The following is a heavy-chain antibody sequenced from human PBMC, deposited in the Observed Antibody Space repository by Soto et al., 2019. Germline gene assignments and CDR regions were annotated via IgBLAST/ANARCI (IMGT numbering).Heavy chain of an antibody. Sequence: QVPLVQSGAEVKKPGSSVKVSCKASGGTFSSYAISWVRQAPGQGLEWMGGIIPIFGTPNYTQKFQGRVTITADESTSTAYMELSSLRSEDTAVYYCASSRKDYYYYGMDVWGQGTTVTVSS. CDR1: GGTFSSYA. V-gene: IGHV1-69*12. CDR3: ASSRKDYYYYGMDV. CDR2: IIPIFGTP. D-gene: IGHD6-13*01. J-gene: IGHJ6*02.